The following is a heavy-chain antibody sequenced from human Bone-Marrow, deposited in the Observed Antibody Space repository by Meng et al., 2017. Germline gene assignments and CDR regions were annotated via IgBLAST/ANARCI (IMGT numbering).Heavy chain of an antibody. D-gene: IGHD3-10*01. CDR2: IYWNDDK. CDR3: AHRVMVRGVLNNWFDP. CDR1: GFSLSTSGVG. Sequence: QIPLKGPGPTLVKPTQTLTLTCPFSGFSLSTSGVGVGWIRQPPGKALEWLALIYWNDDKRYSPSLKSRLTITKDTSKNQVVLTMTNMDPVDTATYYCAHRVMVRGVLNNWFDPWGQGTLVTVSS. V-gene: IGHV2-5*01. J-gene: IGHJ5*02.